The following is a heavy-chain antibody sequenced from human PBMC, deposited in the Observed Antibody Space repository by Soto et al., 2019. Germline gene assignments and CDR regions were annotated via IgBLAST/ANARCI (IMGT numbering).Heavy chain of an antibody. CDR2: IIPIFGIA. CDR1: GGTFSRYS. D-gene: IGHD2-2*01. CDR3: GREDRDRETGLVPAAIDGMDV. Sequence: QVQLVQSGAEVKKPGSSVKVSCKASGGTFSRYSITWVRQAPGHGLEWIGRIIPIFGIASYAQKFQGRVTITAEESTSTAYMELSSLRSDDTAVYYCGREDRDRETGLVPAAIDGMDVWGQGTTVTVSS. V-gene: IGHV1-69*08. J-gene: IGHJ6*02.